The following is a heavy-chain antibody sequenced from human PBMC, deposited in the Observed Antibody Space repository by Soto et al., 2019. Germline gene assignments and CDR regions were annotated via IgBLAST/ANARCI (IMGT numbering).Heavy chain of an antibody. CDR3: ASDLYDYGAN. CDR1: GFTFSSYS. Sequence: EVQLVESGGGLVQPGGSLRLSCAGSGFTFSSYSMNWVRQAPGKGLEWLSYISSSSDTIYYADSVKGRFTISRDTGKNSMYLQWNSRRDEDTAGYYCASDLYDYGANCGQGTLVTVSS. D-gene: IGHD4-17*01. V-gene: IGHV3-48*02. CDR2: ISSSSDTI. J-gene: IGHJ4*02.